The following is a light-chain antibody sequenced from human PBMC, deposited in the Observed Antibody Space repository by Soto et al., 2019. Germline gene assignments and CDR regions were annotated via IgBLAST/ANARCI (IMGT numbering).Light chain of an antibody. CDR3: QQYNDWLWT. J-gene: IGKJ1*01. CDR1: QGISTS. Sequence: AIQLTQSPSSLSASVGGRVAITCRASQGISTSLSWYQQRPGKPPYVLXYGASTLQSGVPSRFGGRGSGTEFTLTISSLPSEDFEVYYCQQYNDWLWTFGQGTKVDIK. CDR2: GAS. V-gene: IGKV1-13*02.